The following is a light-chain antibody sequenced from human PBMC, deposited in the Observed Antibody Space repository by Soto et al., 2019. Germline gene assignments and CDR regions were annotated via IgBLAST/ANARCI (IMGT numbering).Light chain of an antibody. J-gene: IGLJ1*01. V-gene: IGLV2-8*01. CDR3: SSYAGSNNLV. Sequence: QSALTQHPSASGSPGQSVTISCTGTSSDDGGYNYVSWYQQHPGKAPKLMIYEVSKRPSGVPDRFSGSKSGNTASLTVSGLQAEDEADYYCSSYAGSNNLVFGTGTKLTVL. CDR2: EVS. CDR1: SSDDGGYNY.